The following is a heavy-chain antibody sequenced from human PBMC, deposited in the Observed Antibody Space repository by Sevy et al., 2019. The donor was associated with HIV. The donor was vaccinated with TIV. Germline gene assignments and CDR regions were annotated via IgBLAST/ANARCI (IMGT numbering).Heavy chain of an antibody. Sequence: ASVKVSCKASGYTFSNNAIHWVRQAPGQRLEWMGWVHAGNGHTKFSGKFQDRVTISRDTSATTVYMDLTSLTSEDTAIYYCAGGKGGIFGVVTGQFDYWGQGTLVTVSS. V-gene: IGHV1-3*01. CDR1: GYTFSNNA. D-gene: IGHD3-3*01. CDR2: VHAGNGHT. CDR3: AGGKGGIFGVVTGQFDY. J-gene: IGHJ4*02.